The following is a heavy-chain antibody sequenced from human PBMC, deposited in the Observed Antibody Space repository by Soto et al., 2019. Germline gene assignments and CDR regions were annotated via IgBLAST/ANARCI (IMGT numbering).Heavy chain of an antibody. J-gene: IGHJ4*02. CDR3: ARGVPFPERNNYYFDY. CDR2: VSYSGST. D-gene: IGHD1-1*01. V-gene: IGHV4-59*01. CDR1: GGSISSYY. Sequence: SETLSLTCTVSGGSISSYYWSWIRQPPGKGLEWIGDVSYSGSTSYNPSLESRITISVDTSKNQFSLKLSSVTAADTAVYYCARGVPFPERNNYYFDYWGQGTLVTVSS.